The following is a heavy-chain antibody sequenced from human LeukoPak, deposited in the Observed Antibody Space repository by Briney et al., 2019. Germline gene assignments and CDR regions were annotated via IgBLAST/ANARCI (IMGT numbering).Heavy chain of an antibody. Sequence: PGGSLRLSCAASGFTFGSYSMTWVRQAPGKGLEWVSYISSSSTIYYADSVKGRFTISRDNAKNSLYLQMNSLRAEDTAVYCCASDPTTMLGMDVWGQGTTVTVSS. J-gene: IGHJ6*02. D-gene: IGHD5-18*01. CDR3: ASDPTTMLGMDV. CDR1: GFTFGSYS. V-gene: IGHV3-48*01. CDR2: ISSSSTI.